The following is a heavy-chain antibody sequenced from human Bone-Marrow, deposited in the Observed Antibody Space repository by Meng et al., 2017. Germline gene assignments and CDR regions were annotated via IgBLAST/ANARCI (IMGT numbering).Heavy chain of an antibody. J-gene: IGHJ5*02. D-gene: IGHD4/OR15-4a*01. Sequence: QVQLRHPGAVVKKPGASVKVSCKASGYNITSYGISWVRQAPGQGLEWMGWISAYNGNTNYAQKLQGRVTMTTDTSTSTAYMELRSLRSEDTAVYYCARDRNSGEHTEYNWFDPWGQGTLVTVSS. CDR3: ARDRNSGEHTEYNWFDP. V-gene: IGHV1-18*01. CDR1: GYNITSYG. CDR2: ISAYNGNT.